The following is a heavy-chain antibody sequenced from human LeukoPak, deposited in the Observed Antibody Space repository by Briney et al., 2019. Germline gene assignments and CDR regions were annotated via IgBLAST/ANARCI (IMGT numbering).Heavy chain of an antibody. D-gene: IGHD6-13*01. V-gene: IGHV1-2*02. CDR2: INPNSGGT. J-gene: IGHJ5*02. CDR1: GYTFTGYY. Sequence: GASVKVSCKASGYTFTGYYMHWVRQAPGQGLEWMGWINPNSGGTNCAQKFQGRVTMTRDTSISTAYMELSRLRSDDTAVYYCARDSTGSSWENWFDPWGQGTLVTVSS. CDR3: ARDSTGSSWENWFDP.